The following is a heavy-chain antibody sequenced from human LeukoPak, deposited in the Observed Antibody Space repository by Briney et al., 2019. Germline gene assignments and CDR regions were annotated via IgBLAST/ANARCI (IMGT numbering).Heavy chain of an antibody. CDR1: GGSISSYY. CDR2: IYYTGST. J-gene: IGHJ4*02. D-gene: IGHD2-2*01. V-gene: IGHV4-59*01. Sequence: SETLYLTCTVSGGSISSYYWSWIRQPPGKGLEWIGYIYYTGSTNYNPSLQSRVTISVDTSKNQFSLKLTSVTAADTAVYYCARDFYHDYWGQGTLVTVSS. CDR3: ARDFYHDY.